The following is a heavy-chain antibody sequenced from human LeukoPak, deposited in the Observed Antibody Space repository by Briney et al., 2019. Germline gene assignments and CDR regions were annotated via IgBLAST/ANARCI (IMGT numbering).Heavy chain of an antibody. J-gene: IGHJ6*03. V-gene: IGHV4-61*02. Sequence: SETLSPTCTVSGGSISSGSYYWSWIRQPAGKGLEWIGRIYTSGSTNYNPSLKSRVTISVDTSKNQFSLKLSSVTAADTAVYYCARDSYCGGDCYSNYYYYMDVWGKGTTVTVSS. CDR1: GGSISSGSYY. CDR3: ARDSYCGGDCYSNYYYYMDV. CDR2: IYTSGST. D-gene: IGHD2-21*01.